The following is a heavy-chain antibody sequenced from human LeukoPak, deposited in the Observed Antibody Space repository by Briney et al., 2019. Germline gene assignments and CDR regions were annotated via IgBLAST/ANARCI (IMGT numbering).Heavy chain of an antibody. Sequence: GGSLRLSCAASGFTFTTYAMNWVRQAPGKGLEWVSSITGSGENTYYADSVKGRFTISRDNSKNTLSLQMNSLRAEDTAVYYCAKGSVKYNILTGSYFDYWGQGTLVTVSS. CDR2: ITGSGENT. V-gene: IGHV3-23*01. J-gene: IGHJ4*02. CDR1: GFTFTTYA. CDR3: AKGSVKYNILTGSYFDY. D-gene: IGHD3-9*01.